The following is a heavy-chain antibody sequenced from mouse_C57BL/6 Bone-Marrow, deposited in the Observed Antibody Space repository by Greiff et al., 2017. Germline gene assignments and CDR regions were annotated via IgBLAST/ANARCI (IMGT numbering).Heavy chain of an antibody. CDR2: IHPNSGST. Sequence: VQLQQSGAELVKPGASVKLSCKASGYTFTSYWMHWVKQRPGQGLEWIGMIHPNSGSTNYNEKFKSKATLTVDKSSSTAYMQLSSLTSEDSAVYYCARRDSNYLFAYWGQGTLVTVSA. J-gene: IGHJ3*01. CDR3: ARRDSNYLFAY. CDR1: GYTFTSYW. D-gene: IGHD2-5*01. V-gene: IGHV1-64*01.